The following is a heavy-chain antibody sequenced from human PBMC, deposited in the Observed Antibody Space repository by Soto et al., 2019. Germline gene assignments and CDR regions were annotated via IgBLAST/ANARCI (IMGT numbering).Heavy chain of an antibody. D-gene: IGHD2-2*01. V-gene: IGHV3-73*01. CDR3: TRHDRDIVVVPAANPYMDV. J-gene: IGHJ6*03. Sequence: GGSLRLSCAASGFTFSGSAMHWVRQASGKGLEWVGRIRSKANSYATAYAASVKGRFTISRDDSKNTAYLQMNSLKTEDTAVYYCTRHDRDIVVVPAANPYMDVWGKGTTVTVSS. CDR2: IRSKANSYAT. CDR1: GFTFSGSA.